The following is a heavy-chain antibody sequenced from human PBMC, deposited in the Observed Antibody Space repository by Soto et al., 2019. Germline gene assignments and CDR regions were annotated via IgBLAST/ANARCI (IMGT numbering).Heavy chain of an antibody. D-gene: IGHD2-15*01. CDR1: GGTFSSYA. CDR3: ARDRELLPYYSGMDV. J-gene: IGHJ6*01. Sequence: SVKVACKASGGTFSSYAIGWVRQAPGQGLEWMGGIIPIFGTANYAQKFQGRVTITADESTSTAYMELSSLRSEDTPVHHSARDRELLPYYSGMDVWGQETTVTVPS. V-gene: IGHV1-69*13. CDR2: IIPIFGTA.